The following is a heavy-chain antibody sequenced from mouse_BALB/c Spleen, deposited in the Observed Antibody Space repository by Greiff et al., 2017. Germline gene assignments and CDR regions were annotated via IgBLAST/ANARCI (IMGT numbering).Heavy chain of an antibody. V-gene: IGHV3-2*02. D-gene: IGHD1-1*01. CDR3: ARITTVVPYFDY. J-gene: IGHJ2*01. Sequence: EVKLVESGPGLVKPSQSLSLTCTVTGYSITSDYAWNWIRQFPGNKLEWMGYISYSGSTSYNPSLKSRISITRDTSKNQFFLQLNSVTTEDTATYYCARITTVVPYFDYWGQGTTLTVSS. CDR1: GYSITSDYA. CDR2: ISYSGST.